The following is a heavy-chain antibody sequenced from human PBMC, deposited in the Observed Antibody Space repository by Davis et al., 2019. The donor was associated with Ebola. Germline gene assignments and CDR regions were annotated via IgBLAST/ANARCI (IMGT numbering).Heavy chain of an antibody. V-gene: IGHV6-1*01. D-gene: IGHD3-22*01. CDR1: GDTVSSIDGA. CDR2: TYYTSKWYN. J-gene: IGHJ4*02. Sequence: PSETLSLTCDTSGDTVSSIDGAWNWIRQSPSRGLEWLGRTYYTSKWYNDYAESVKSRINIKPDTSKNQLALQMNSVTPEDTAVYYCARGWLRSGLDSWGQGTLVTVSS. CDR3: ARGWLRSGLDS.